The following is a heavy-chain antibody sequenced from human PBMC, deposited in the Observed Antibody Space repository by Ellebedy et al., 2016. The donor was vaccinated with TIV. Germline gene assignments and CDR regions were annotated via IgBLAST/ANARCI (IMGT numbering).Heavy chain of an antibody. V-gene: IGHV3-23*01. J-gene: IGHJ4*02. CDR3: AKESDSSGYYRYYFDY. D-gene: IGHD3-22*01. CDR1: GFTFSTYA. Sequence: PGGSLRLSCAGSGFTFSTYAMSWVRRAPGKGLEWVSALSFSGGSTYYADPVKGRFTISRDNSKNTLYLQMHNLRAEDTAVYYCAKESDSSGYYRYYFDYWGQGILVTVSS. CDR2: LSFSGGST.